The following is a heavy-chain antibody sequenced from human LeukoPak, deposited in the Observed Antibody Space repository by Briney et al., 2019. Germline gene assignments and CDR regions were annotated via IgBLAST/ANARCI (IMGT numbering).Heavy chain of an antibody. J-gene: IGHJ4*02. D-gene: IGHD6-6*01. CDR3: ARKYSSSWDY. V-gene: IGHV3-9*01. CDR2: ISWNSGSI. Sequence: GGSLRLSCAASGFTFDDYAMHWVRQAPGKGLEWVSGISWNSGSIGYADSVKGRFTISRDNAKNSLYLQMNSLRAEDTAVYYCARKYSSSWDYWGQGTLVTVSS. CDR1: GFTFDDYA.